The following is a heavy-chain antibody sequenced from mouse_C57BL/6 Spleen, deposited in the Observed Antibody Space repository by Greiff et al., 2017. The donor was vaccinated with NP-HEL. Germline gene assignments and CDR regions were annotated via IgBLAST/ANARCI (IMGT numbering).Heavy chain of an antibody. CDR1: GFTFTDYY. V-gene: IGHV7-3*01. J-gene: IGHJ3*01. CDR3: ARYRGSSYGFAY. CDR2: IRNKANGYTT. D-gene: IGHD1-1*01. Sequence: EVKLMESGGGLVQPGGSLSLSCAASGFTFTDYYMSWVRQPPGKALEWLGFIRNKANGYTTEYSASVKGRFTISRDNSQSILYLQMNALRAEDSATYYCARYRGSSYGFAYWGQGTLVTVSA.